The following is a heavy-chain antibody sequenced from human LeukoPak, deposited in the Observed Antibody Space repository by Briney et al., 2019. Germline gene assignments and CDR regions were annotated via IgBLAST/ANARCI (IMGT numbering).Heavy chain of an antibody. CDR2: ISTYNGNT. J-gene: IGHJ4*02. V-gene: IGHV1-18*01. D-gene: IGHD1-26*01. Sequence: ASVKVSCRSSGYTFTTYGITWVRQAPGQGLEWMGWISTYNGNTNYAQKLQGRVTMTTDTSTSTAYMELGSLRSDDTAVYYCARDIVGATSLDYWGQGTLVTVSS. CDR1: GYTFTTYG. CDR3: ARDIVGATSLDY.